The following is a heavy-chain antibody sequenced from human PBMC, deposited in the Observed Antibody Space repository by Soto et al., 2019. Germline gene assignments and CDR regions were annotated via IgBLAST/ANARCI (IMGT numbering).Heavy chain of an antibody. V-gene: IGHV3-23*01. CDR2: ISGSGGST. D-gene: IGHD6-13*01. J-gene: IGHJ5*02. CDR1: GFTFSSYA. Sequence: GGSLRLSCAASGFTFSSYAMSWVRQAPGKGLEWVSAISGSGGSTYYADSVKGRFTISRDNSKNTLYLQMNSLRAEDTAVYYCAPFPGGYSSHNWFDPWGQGTLVTVSS. CDR3: APFPGGYSSHNWFDP.